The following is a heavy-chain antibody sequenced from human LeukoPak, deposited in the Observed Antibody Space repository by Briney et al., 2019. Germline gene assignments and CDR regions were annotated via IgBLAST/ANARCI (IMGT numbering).Heavy chain of an antibody. CDR3: ARPYDYVWGSYRYTGYGAFDI. D-gene: IGHD3-16*02. Sequence: PSETLSLTCAVYGGSFSGYYWSWIRQLPGKGLEWIGEINHSGSTNYNPSLKSRVTISVDTSKNQFSLKLSSVTAADTAVYYCARPYDYVWGSYRYTGYGAFDIWGQGTMVTVSS. V-gene: IGHV4-34*01. J-gene: IGHJ3*02. CDR2: INHSGST. CDR1: GGSFSGYY.